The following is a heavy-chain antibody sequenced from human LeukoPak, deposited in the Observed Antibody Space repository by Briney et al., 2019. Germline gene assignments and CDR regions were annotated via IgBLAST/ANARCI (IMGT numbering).Heavy chain of an antibody. J-gene: IGHJ4*02. D-gene: IGHD6-19*01. Sequence: GGSLRLSCAASGFTFSSYAMHWVRQAPGKGLEWVEVISYDGSNKYYADSVKGRFTISRDNSKNTLYLQMNSLRAEDTAVYYCARDLSSAFDYWGQGTLVTVSS. CDR3: ARDLSSAFDY. V-gene: IGHV3-30*01. CDR2: ISYDGSNK. CDR1: GFTFSSYA.